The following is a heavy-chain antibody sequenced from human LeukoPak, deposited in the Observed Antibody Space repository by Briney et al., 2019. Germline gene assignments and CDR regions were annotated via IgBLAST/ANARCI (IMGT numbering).Heavy chain of an antibody. D-gene: IGHD4-17*01. Sequence: PSETLSLTCTVSGGSISSSSYYWGWIRQPPGKGLEWIGSIYYSGSTYYNPSLRSRVTISVDTSKTQFSLKLSSVTAADTAVYYCARSDYGRLYFDYWGQGTLVTVSS. V-gene: IGHV4-39*07. CDR3: ARSDYGRLYFDY. CDR2: IYYSGST. CDR1: GGSISSSSYY. J-gene: IGHJ4*02.